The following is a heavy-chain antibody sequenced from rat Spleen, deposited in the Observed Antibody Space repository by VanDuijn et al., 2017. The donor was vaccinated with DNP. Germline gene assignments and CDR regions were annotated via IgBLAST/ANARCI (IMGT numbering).Heavy chain of an antibody. D-gene: IGHD1-4*01. V-gene: IGHV5S10*01. CDR2: ITYDGSKT. Sequence: EVQLVESGGGLVQSGRSLKVSCAASGFTFSDYNMAWVRQAPKKSLEWVATITYDGSKTYYRDSVKGRFTISRDNAKSTLYLQMDSLRSEDTATYYCTTGAGSPWGQGTSVTVSS. CDR1: GFTFSDYN. CDR3: TTGAGSP. J-gene: IGHJ4*01.